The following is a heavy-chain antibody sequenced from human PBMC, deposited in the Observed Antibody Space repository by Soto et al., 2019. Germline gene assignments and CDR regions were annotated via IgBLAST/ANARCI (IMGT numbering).Heavy chain of an antibody. CDR1: GGSISSYF. J-gene: IGHJ4*02. V-gene: IGHV4-59*01. CDR2: IFYSENT. D-gene: IGHD4-17*01. Sequence: SETLSLTCTVSGGSISSYFWSWIRQPPGKGLEWIGYIFYSENTNYSPSLRSRVTISVDTSKNQFSLRLNSVTAADTALYYCARTTAVPNTLRSRYYFDYWGQGMLVTVSS. CDR3: ARTTAVPNTLRSRYYFDY.